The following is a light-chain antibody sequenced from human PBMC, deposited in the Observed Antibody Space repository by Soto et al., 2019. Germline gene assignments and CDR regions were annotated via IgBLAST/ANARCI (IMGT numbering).Light chain of an antibody. J-gene: IGLJ1*01. CDR3: GAWDPSLNADL. Sequence: QSVLTQPPSVSAAPGQKVTISCSGSSSNIGNNYVSWYQQLPGTAPKLLIYDNNKRPSGIPDRFSGSRSATSATLGIAGLQTGDEADYFCGAWDPSLNADLFGTGTKVTVL. CDR1: SSNIGNNY. CDR2: DNN. V-gene: IGLV1-51*01.